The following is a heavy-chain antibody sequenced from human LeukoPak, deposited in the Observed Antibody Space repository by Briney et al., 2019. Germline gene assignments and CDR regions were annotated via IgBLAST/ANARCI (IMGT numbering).Heavy chain of an antibody. CDR3: ARGSPYYYGPGSYYRFDY. Sequence: SETLSLTCAVYGGSFSGYYWSWIRQPPGKGLEWIGEINHSGSTNYNPSLTRRVTISVDTSKNQFSLKLSSVTAADTAVYYCARGSPYYYGPGSYYRFDYWGQGTLVTVSS. CDR1: GGSFSGYY. J-gene: IGHJ4*02. D-gene: IGHD3-10*01. V-gene: IGHV4-34*01. CDR2: INHSGST.